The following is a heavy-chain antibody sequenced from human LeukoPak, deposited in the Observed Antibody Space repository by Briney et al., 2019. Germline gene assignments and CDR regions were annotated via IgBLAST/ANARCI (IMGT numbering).Heavy chain of an antibody. CDR1: GGSISGYY. J-gene: IGHJ4*02. CDR3: ARGRQWLYYFDY. CDR2: IYNSGNT. V-gene: IGHV4-59*12. D-gene: IGHD5-12*01. Sequence: PSETLSLTCIVSGGSISGYYWSWIRQSPGKGLEWIAYIYNSGNTKYNPSLRSRVTISVDTSKNQLSLKLNSVTAADTAVYYCARGRQWLYYFDYWGQGTLVTVSS.